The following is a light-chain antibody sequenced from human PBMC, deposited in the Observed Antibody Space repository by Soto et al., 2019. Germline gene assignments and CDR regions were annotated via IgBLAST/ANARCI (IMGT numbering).Light chain of an antibody. CDR2: LAS. Sequence: DIVMTQSPDSLAVSLAERATINCKSSQSVLYSSNNKNYLAWYQQRPGQPPKLLIYLASTRESGVPDRFSGSGSGTDFTLTITSLQAEDVAVYYCQQYESTPPTFGQGTKLEIK. J-gene: IGKJ2*01. V-gene: IGKV4-1*01. CDR3: QQYESTPPT. CDR1: QSVLYSSNNKNY.